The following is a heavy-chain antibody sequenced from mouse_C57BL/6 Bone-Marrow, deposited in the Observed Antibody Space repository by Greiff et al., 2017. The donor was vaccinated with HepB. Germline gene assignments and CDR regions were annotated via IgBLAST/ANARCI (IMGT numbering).Heavy chain of an antibody. J-gene: IGHJ1*03. CDR3: ARDVYYYGSSPYWYFDD. V-gene: IGHV7-1*01. CDR2: SRNIANDYTT. CDR1: GFTFSDFY. D-gene: IGHD1-1*01. Sequence: VNLVASGGGLVQSGRSLRLSFATSGFTFSDFYMEWVRQAPGKGLGWIAASRNIANDYTTEYSASVEGRFIVSSGTSQSILYLQMNALEVEDYASYYCARDVYYYGSSPYWYFDDWGTGTTVTVSS.